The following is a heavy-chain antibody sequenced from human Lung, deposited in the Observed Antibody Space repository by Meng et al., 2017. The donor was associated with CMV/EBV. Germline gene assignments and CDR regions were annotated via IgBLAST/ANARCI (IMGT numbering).Heavy chain of an antibody. CDR1: GYTFTNYY. V-gene: IGHV1-46*01. CDR2: INSRSGTT. Sequence: ASVXVSXKASGYTFTNYYLHWVRQAPGQGLEWMGMINSRSGTTTYSQKFQGRISMTRDTSTSTVYLDLSSLRSEDSTVYYCVREEGSYDGSGAFDYWGQGTXVTVSS. J-gene: IGHJ4*02. CDR3: VREEGSYDGSGAFDY. D-gene: IGHD3-22*01.